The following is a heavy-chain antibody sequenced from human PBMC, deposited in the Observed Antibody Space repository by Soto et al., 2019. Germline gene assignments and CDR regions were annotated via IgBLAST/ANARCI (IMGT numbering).Heavy chain of an antibody. Sequence: QVQLVQSGAEVKKPGASVKFSCKASGYTFSIYYMHWVRQAPGQGLEWMGMINPSGGSASYTQKFLGRVTMTRDTSTNTIYMELTSLRSEDTLVCYCVPSHYYGSGAYTLHRNWGQGTQVIVSS. J-gene: IGHJ4*02. CDR1: GYTFSIYY. V-gene: IGHV1-46*01. CDR3: VPSHYYGSGAYTLHRN. CDR2: INPSGGSA. D-gene: IGHD3-10*01.